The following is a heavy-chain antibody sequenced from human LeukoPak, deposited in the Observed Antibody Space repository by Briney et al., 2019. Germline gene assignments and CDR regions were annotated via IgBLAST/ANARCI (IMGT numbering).Heavy chain of an antibody. V-gene: IGHV4-61*01. D-gene: IGHD3-22*01. CDR1: GGSVSSGTYY. J-gene: IGHJ4*02. CDR2: IYYSGGT. CDR3: ARVRVRWLCPDY. Sequence: PSETLSLTCTVSGGSVSSGTYYWSWIRQPPGKGLEWIGYIYYSGGTKYNPSLKSRVTISVDTSKNQFSLKLSSVTAADTAVYYCARVRVRWLCPDYWGQGTLVTVSS.